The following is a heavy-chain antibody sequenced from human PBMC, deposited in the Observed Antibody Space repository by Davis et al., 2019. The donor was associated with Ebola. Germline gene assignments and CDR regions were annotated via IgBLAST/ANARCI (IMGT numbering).Heavy chain of an antibody. Sequence: PSETLSLTCTVSGGSISSSSYYWGWIRQPPGKGLEWIGSIYYSGSTYYNPSLKSRVTISVDTSKNQFSLKLSSVTAADTAVYYCARDRYSSGWYAGPHDAFDIWGQGTMVTVSS. V-gene: IGHV4-39*07. CDR3: ARDRYSSGWYAGPHDAFDI. J-gene: IGHJ3*02. CDR2: IYYSGST. CDR1: GGSISSSSYY. D-gene: IGHD6-19*01.